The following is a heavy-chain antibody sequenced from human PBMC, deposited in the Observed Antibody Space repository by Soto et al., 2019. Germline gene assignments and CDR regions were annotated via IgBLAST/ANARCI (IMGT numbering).Heavy chain of an antibody. CDR2: ISSSSNTI. J-gene: IGHJ2*01. V-gene: IGHV3-48*02. Sequence: EVQLVESGGGLVQPGGSLRLSCAASGFTFSSYTMNWVRQAPGKGLVWVSYISSSSNTIYYADSVKGRFTISRDNAKNSLYLQVNSLRDEDTAVYYCARGTTVVTLGWYLDLWGRGTLFTVSS. D-gene: IGHD4-17*01. CDR1: GFTFSSYT. CDR3: ARGTTVVTLGWYLDL.